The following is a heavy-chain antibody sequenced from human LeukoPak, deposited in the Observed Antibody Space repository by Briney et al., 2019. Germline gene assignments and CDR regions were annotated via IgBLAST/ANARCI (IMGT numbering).Heavy chain of an antibody. Sequence: GGSLRLSCAASGFTFSDHYMDWVRQAPGKGLEWVGRTRNKANSYTTEYAASVKGRFTISRDDSKNSLYLQMNSLKTEDTAVYYCARGGGSTDYYDSSGYFWGQGTLVTVSS. D-gene: IGHD3-22*01. CDR2: TRNKANSYTT. J-gene: IGHJ4*02. CDR3: ARGGGSTDYYDSSGYF. V-gene: IGHV3-72*01. CDR1: GFTFSDHY.